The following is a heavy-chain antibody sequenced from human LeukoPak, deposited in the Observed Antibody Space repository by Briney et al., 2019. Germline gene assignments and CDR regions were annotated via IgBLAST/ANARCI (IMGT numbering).Heavy chain of an antibody. CDR1: GYALTSYY. V-gene: IGHV1-46*01. D-gene: IGHD6-13*01. Sequence: GASVKVSCKASGYALTSYYMHWVRQAPGQGLEWMGIINPTVGDTIYAQKFQGRVTMTRDMSTSTVYMELSSLRSDDTAVYYCANYGFSRSWQGGWHSFDIWGQGTMVTGSS. CDR3: ANYGFSRSWQGGWHSFDI. J-gene: IGHJ3*02. CDR2: INPTVGDT.